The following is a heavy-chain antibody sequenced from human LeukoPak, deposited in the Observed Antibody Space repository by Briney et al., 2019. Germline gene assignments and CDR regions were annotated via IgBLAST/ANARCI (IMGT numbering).Heavy chain of an antibody. Sequence: PGGSLRLSCAASGVTFSDYYMSWIRQAPGKGLEWVSYISSSASTIYYADSGRGRFTISRDNAKNSLYLQINSLRAEDTAVYYCARDDSWTGTTANFDYWGQGTLVTVSS. CDR2: ISSSASTI. CDR1: GVTFSDYY. J-gene: IGHJ4*02. D-gene: IGHD3/OR15-3a*01. CDR3: ARDDSWTGTTANFDY. V-gene: IGHV3-11*01.